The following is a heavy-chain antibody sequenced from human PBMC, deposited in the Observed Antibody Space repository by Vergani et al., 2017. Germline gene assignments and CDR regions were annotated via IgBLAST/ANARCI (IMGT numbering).Heavy chain of an antibody. Sequence: EVQLLESGGGLVQPGGSLRLSCAASGFTFSSYAMSWVRQAPGKGLEWVSAISGSGGSTYYAASVKGRFTISRDNSKNTLYLQMNSLRAEDTAVYYCAKAADTILGYYYYYMDVWGKGTTVTVSS. V-gene: IGHV3-23*01. CDR2: ISGSGGST. CDR3: AKAADTILGYYYYYMDV. CDR1: GFTFSSYA. D-gene: IGHD3-3*01. J-gene: IGHJ6*03.